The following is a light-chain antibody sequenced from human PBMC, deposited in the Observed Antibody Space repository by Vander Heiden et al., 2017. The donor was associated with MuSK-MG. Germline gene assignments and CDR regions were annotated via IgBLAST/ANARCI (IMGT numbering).Light chain of an antibody. CDR1: QDISSA. V-gene: IGKV1D-13*01. CDR2: AAS. J-gene: IGKJ2*01. CDR3: QQFNNFPYT. Sequence: AIQLTQPPSSFTASVGDRVTITCRASQDISSALVWYQQKPGKAPKVLIYAASTLVSGVPLRFGGSGSGTDFTLNISSLQPEDFATYYCQQFNNFPYTFGQGTKLEIK.